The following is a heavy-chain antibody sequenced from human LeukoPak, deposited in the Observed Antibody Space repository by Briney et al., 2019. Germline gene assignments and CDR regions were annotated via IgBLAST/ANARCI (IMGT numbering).Heavy chain of an antibody. CDR2: INHSGST. J-gene: IGHJ4*02. CDR3: AREGTVAGSYFDY. V-gene: IGHV4-34*01. CDR1: GGSFSGYY. D-gene: IGHD6-19*01. Sequence: PSETLSLTCAVYGGSFSGYYWSWIRQPPGKGLEWIGEINHSGSTNYNPSLKSRVTISVGTSKNHFSLKLSSVTAADTAVYYCAREGTVAGSYFDYWGQGTLVTVSS.